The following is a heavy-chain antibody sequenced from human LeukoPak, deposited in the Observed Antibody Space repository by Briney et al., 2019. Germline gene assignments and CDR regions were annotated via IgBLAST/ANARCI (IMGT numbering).Heavy chain of an antibody. CDR2: ISGSGGST. V-gene: IGHV3-23*01. Sequence: GGSLRLSCAASGFTFSSYAMSWVRQAPGKGLEWVSAISGSGGSTYYADSVKGRFTISRDNSKSTLYLQMNSLRAEDTAVYYCAKVDYYDSSGYPAHWGQGTLVTVSS. CDR1: GFTFSSYA. CDR3: AKVDYYDSSGYPAH. D-gene: IGHD3-22*01. J-gene: IGHJ4*02.